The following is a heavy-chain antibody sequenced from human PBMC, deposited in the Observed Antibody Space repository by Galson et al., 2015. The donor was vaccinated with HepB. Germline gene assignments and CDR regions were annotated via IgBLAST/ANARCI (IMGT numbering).Heavy chain of an antibody. CDR2: TYHRSRWYC. J-gene: IGHJ4*02. Sequence: CAISGDSVSSDSAAWNWIRQSPSRGLEWLGRTYHRSRWYCDYAVSVQSRIIINSDTSKNQFSLQLKSVTPEDTAVYYCARDGYLGLLYYFDYWSQGTLVTVSS. CDR3: ARDGYLGLLYYFDY. D-gene: IGHD2/OR15-2a*01. V-gene: IGHV6-1*01. CDR1: GDSVSSDSAA.